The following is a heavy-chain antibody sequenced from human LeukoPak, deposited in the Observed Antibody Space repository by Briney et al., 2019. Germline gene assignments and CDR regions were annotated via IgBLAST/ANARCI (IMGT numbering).Heavy chain of an antibody. V-gene: IGHV3-30-3*01. D-gene: IGHD2-2*01. CDR3: AKDPWVCSSTSCRWFDP. CDR2: ISYDGSNK. CDR1: GFTFSSYA. J-gene: IGHJ5*02. Sequence: HTGGSLRLSCAASGFTFSSYAMHWVRQAPGKGLEWVAVISYDGSNKYYADSVKGRFTISRDNPKNTLYLQMNSLRAEDTAVYYCAKDPWVCSSTSCRWFDPWGQGTLVTVSS.